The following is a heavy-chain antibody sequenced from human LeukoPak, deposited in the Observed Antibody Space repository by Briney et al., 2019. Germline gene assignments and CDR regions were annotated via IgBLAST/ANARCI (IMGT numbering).Heavy chain of an antibody. CDR3: TRPYYYDSSGSPDY. CDR1: GGSINSYY. V-gene: IGHV4-59*08. Sequence: PSETLSLTCTVSGGSINSYYWSWIRQPPGKGLECIGYIHYTGSTDYNPSLKSRVTISVDTSKSQFSLKLSSVTAADTAVYYCTRPYYYDSSGSPDYWGQGTLVTVSS. J-gene: IGHJ4*02. D-gene: IGHD3-22*01. CDR2: IHYTGST.